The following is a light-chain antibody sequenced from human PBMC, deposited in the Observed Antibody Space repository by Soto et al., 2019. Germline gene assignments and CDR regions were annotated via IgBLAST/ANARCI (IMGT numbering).Light chain of an antibody. CDR2: GAS. Sequence: EIVMTQSPATLSVSPGERATLSCRASQSASTNVAWYQQIPGQVPRLLMYGASTRATGIPVRFSGSGSGTEFTLTINSLQSEDFAVYYCHQYDGGPYTFGQGTKVDIK. J-gene: IGKJ2*01. CDR3: HQYDGGPYT. V-gene: IGKV3-15*01. CDR1: QSASTN.